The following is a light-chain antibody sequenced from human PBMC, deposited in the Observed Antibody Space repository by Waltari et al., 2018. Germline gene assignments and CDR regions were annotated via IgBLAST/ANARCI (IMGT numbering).Light chain of an antibody. V-gene: IGLV2-14*03. CDR1: SSDVGAYKY. CDR2: DVS. J-gene: IGLJ3*02. Sequence: QSALTQPASVSGSPGQSITISCTGTSSDVGAYKYVSWYQQHPGKAPKLMIFDVSNRAAGVSTRFSVSESGNTASLTISGLQAEDEAVYHCSSYTSSSSRLFGGGTKVTVL. CDR3: SSYTSSSSRL.